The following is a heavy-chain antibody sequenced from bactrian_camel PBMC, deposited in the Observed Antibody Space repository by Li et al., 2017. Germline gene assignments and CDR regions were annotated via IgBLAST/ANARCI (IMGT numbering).Heavy chain of an antibody. Sequence: HVQLVESGGGSVQAGGSLKLSCVASEEEYTTCIGWFRQAPWKEREGVAAIDSDGNTSYADSVRGRFSFSQDNAKNTVYLQMNNLKPEDTAMYYCAVLLGRSYSDPLMSLPLGHWGQGTQVTV. CDR2: IDSDGNT. CDR3: AVLLGRSYSDPLMSLPLGH. J-gene: IGHJ4*01. V-gene: IGHV3S53*01. D-gene: IGHD4*01. CDR1: EEEYTTC.